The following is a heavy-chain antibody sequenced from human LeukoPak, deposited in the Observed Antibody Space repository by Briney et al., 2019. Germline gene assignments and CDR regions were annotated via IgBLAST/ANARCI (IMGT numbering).Heavy chain of an antibody. CDR1: GGSISSGDYY. J-gene: IGHJ4*02. Sequence: SETLSLICTVSGGSISSGDYYWSWLRQPPGKGLEWIGYIYYSGSTYYNPSLKSRVTISVDTSKNQFSLKLSSVTAADTAVYYCARVVRVGASLGYWGQGTLVTVSS. CDR3: ARVVRVGASLGY. V-gene: IGHV4-30-4*01. CDR2: IYYSGST. D-gene: IGHD1-26*01.